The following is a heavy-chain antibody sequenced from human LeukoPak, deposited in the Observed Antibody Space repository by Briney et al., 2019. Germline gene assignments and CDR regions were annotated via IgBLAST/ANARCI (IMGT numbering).Heavy chain of an antibody. CDR3: ARAVTSTEGY. CDR1: GFTLSTYW. Sequence: GGSLRLSCAASGFTLSTYWMTWVSQAPGKGLEWVASINQDGSGKFYVDSVKGRFTISRDNAQKSLYLEMNSLRAEDTAFYYCARAVTSTEGYWGQGTLVTVSS. J-gene: IGHJ4*02. V-gene: IGHV3-7*03. D-gene: IGHD4-17*01. CDR2: INQDGSGK.